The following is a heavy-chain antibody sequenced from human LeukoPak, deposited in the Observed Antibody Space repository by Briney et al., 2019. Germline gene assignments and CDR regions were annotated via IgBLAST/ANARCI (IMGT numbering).Heavy chain of an antibody. CDR2: ISYDGSNK. D-gene: IGHD3-3*02. CDR3: AKDELAWSYFDY. J-gene: IGHJ4*02. Sequence: GGSLRLSCAASGFTFSSYAMHWVRQAPGKGLEWVAVISYDGSNKYYADSVKGRFTISRDNSKNTLYLQMNSLRAEDTAVYYCAKDELAWSYFDYWGQGTLVTVSS. CDR1: GFTFSSYA. V-gene: IGHV3-30-3*01.